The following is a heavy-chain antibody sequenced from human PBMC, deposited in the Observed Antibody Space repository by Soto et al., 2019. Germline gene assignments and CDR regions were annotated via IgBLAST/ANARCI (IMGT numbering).Heavy chain of an antibody. CDR1: GYTFTNYN. CDR2: MNPKTGNT. J-gene: IGHJ6*03. V-gene: IGHV1-8*01. D-gene: IGHD6-25*01. Sequence: EASVKVSCKASGYTFTNYNINWVRQATGQGLEWMGWMNPKTGNTGYAEKFQGRVTMTRNSSINTAFMELSGLRSEDTAVYYCAREAASDPSFYYHYMDVWGKGTTVTVSS. CDR3: AREAASDPSFYYHYMDV.